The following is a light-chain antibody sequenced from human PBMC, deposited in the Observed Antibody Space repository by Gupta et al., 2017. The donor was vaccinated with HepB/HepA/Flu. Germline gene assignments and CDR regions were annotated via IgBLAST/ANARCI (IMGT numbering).Light chain of an antibody. CDR3: QQYYSTPYT. CDR1: QSVVYSSNNKNY. V-gene: IGKV4-1*01. CDR2: WAS. Sequence: DIVMTQSPDSLAVSLGAKATNNCKSSQSVVYSSNNKNYLAWSQQKPGQPPKLLIYWASTRESGVPDRFSGSGSGTDFTLTISSLQAEDVAVYYCQQYYSTPYTFGQGTKLEIK. J-gene: IGKJ2*01.